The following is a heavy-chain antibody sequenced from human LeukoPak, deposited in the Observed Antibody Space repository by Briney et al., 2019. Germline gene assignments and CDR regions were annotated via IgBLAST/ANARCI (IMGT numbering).Heavy chain of an antibody. CDR1: GFTFSSYG. J-gene: IGHJ6*04. V-gene: IGHV3-33*01. CDR3: ARDPGINGMDV. D-gene: IGHD3-10*01. CDR2: IWYDGGNK. Sequence: GGSLRLSCAASGFTFSSYGMHWVRQAPGKGLEWVAVIWYDGGNKYYADSVKGRFTISRGNSKNTLYLQMNSLRAEDTAVYYCARDPGINGMDVWGKGTTVTVSS.